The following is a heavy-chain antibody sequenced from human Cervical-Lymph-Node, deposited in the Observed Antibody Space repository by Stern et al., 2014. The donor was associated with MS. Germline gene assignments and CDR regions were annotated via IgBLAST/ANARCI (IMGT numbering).Heavy chain of an antibody. Sequence: QVQLVQSGAEVKKPGSSVKVSCKASGGTVSSHTISWVRQAPGQGLEWMGGIIPIFGKPNYAQKFRGRVTISADKSTSTAYLELNSLRSDDTAVYYCAREVSMVGFDPWGQGTLVTVSS. V-gene: IGHV1-69*06. CDR1: GGTVSSHT. D-gene: IGHD3-10*01. CDR3: AREVSMVGFDP. J-gene: IGHJ5*02. CDR2: IIPIFGKP.